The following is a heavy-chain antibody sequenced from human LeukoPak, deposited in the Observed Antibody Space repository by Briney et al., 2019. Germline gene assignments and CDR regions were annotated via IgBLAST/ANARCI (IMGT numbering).Heavy chain of an antibody. CDR3: ARDNELGHHVFDI. V-gene: IGHV3-23*01. J-gene: IGHJ3*02. CDR1: GFTFSSYA. D-gene: IGHD7-27*01. Sequence: GGSLRLSCAASGFTFSSYAMSWVRQAPGEGLEWVSGISGSGGSTYYADSVKGRFTISRDNAENSLYLQMNSLRVEGTAVYYCARDNELGHHVFDIWGQGIMVTVSS. CDR2: ISGSGGST.